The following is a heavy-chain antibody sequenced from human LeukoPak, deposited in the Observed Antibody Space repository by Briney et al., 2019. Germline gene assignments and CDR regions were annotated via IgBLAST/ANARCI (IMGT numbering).Heavy chain of an antibody. CDR3: ARDPYYYGMDV. V-gene: IGHV3-33*01. CDR1: GFTFSSYG. J-gene: IGHJ6*02. CDR2: IWYDGSNK. Sequence: PGRSLRLSCAGSGFTFSSYGMHWVRQAPGKGLEWVAVIWYDGSNKYYADSVKGRFTISRDNSKNTLYLQMNSLRAEDTAVYYCARDPYYYGMDVWGQGTTVTVSS.